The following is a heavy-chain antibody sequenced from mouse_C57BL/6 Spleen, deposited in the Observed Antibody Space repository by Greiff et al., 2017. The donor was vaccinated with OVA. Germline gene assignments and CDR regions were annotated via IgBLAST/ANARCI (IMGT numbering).Heavy chain of an antibody. CDR3: ASPSYYGSSYVYYFDY. D-gene: IGHD1-1*01. Sequence: EVQLQQSGPELVKPGASVKMSCKASGYTFTDYNMHWVKQSHGKSLEWIGYINPNNGGTSYNQKFKGKATLTVNKSSSTAYMELRSLTSEDSAVYYCASPSYYGSSYVYYFDYWGQGTTLTVSS. CDR2: INPNNGGT. J-gene: IGHJ2*01. CDR1: GYTFTDYN. V-gene: IGHV1-22*01.